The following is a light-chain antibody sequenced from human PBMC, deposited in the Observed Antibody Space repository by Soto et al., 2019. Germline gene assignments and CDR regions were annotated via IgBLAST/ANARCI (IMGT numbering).Light chain of an antibody. CDR3: KQYDTSAT. CDR1: QSLSSNY. Sequence: EIVLTQSPGTLSLSAGERATLSCRASQSLSSNYLACYQQKPGQAPTVLIYGASRRATGIPDRFSGSGSGTDFTLTISRLEPEDFAVYYCKQYDTSATFGQGTKVEIK. V-gene: IGKV3-20*01. CDR2: GAS. J-gene: IGKJ1*01.